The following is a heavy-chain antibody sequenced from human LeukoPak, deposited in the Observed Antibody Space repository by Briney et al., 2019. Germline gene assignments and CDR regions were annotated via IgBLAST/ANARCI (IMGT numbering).Heavy chain of an antibody. CDR1: GFTFSSYG. Sequence: PGGSLRLSCAASGFTFSSYGMHWVRQAPGKGLEWVAVISYDGSNKYYADSVKGRFTISRDNSKNTLYLQMNSLRAEDTAVYYCAKDFGTPKLELGRSLDYWGQGTLVTVSS. CDR2: ISYDGSNK. D-gene: IGHD3-16*01. V-gene: IGHV3-30*18. CDR3: AKDFGTPKLELGRSLDY. J-gene: IGHJ4*02.